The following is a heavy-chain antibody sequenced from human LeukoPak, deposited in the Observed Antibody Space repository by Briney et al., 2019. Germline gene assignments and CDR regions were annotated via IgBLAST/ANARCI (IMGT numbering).Heavy chain of an antibody. Sequence: SETLSLTCAVSTYSISSGYYWGWIRQPPGKGLEWIGSIYHSGSTYYNPSLKSRVTISVDTSKNQFSLKLSSVTAAYTAVYYCAMDNRSGTYSWFDPWGQGSLVSVSS. CDR1: TYSISSGYY. CDR2: IYHSGST. CDR3: AMDNRSGTYSWFDP. D-gene: IGHD3-10*01. J-gene: IGHJ5*02. V-gene: IGHV4-38-2*01.